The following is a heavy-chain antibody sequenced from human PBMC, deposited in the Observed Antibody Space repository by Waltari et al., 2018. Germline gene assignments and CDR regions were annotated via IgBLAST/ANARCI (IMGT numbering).Heavy chain of an antibody. D-gene: IGHD6-13*01. CDR2: INPNSGIT. Sequence: QAQLVQSGAEVKKPGASAQVSCKASGYTFTDYYLPWVRQAPGQGFEWMEWINPNSGITNLAQKFQGRVTMTRETSTTTVYMELSSLKSDDTALYYCARDIGGAAAGTEYFQHWGQGTLVTVSS. V-gene: IGHV1-2*02. CDR3: ARDIGGAAAGTEYFQH. CDR1: GYTFTDYY. J-gene: IGHJ1*01.